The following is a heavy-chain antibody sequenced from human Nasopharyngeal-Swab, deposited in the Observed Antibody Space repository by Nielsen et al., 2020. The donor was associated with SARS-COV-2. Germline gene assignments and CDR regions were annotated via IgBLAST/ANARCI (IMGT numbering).Heavy chain of an antibody. V-gene: IGHV5-51*01. Sequence: GESLKIPCKGSGYSFTNYRIGWVRQMPGKGLEWMGIIYPGDSDTRYSPSFQGQVTISADKSISTAYLQWSSLKASDTAMYYCARHSTTVTTVYYYGMDVWGQGTTVTVSS. D-gene: IGHD4-17*01. CDR3: ARHSTTVTTVYYYGMDV. J-gene: IGHJ6*02. CDR2: IYPGDSDT. CDR1: GYSFTNYR.